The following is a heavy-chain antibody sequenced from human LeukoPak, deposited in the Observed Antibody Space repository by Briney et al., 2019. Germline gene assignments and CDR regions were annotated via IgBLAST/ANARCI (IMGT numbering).Heavy chain of an antibody. Sequence: PGGSLRLSCAASGFTFSSYAMSWVRQAPGKGLEWVSATSGSGGSTYYADSVKGRFTISRDNSKNTLYLQMNSLRAEDTAVYYCAKDRWMDFWSGETYIDYWGQGTLVTVSS. D-gene: IGHD3-3*01. J-gene: IGHJ4*02. CDR2: TSGSGGST. CDR3: AKDRWMDFWSGETYIDY. CDR1: GFTFSSYA. V-gene: IGHV3-23*01.